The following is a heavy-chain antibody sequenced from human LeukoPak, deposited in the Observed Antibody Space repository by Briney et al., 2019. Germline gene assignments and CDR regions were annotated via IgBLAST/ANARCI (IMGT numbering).Heavy chain of an antibody. V-gene: IGHV1-69-2*01. CDR1: GYPFSDYY. D-gene: IGHD1-7*01. J-gene: IGHJ4*02. CDR3: TRDHEERGPYLDL. CDR2: IDPLDGET. Sequence: ATVKISCKASGYPFSDYYIHWIQEAPGKGLQWMGRIDPLDGETTYAERFQGRVTFTADTSTYTIYMELSSLTFADTAIYYCTRDHEERGPYLDLWGQGSQVTVSS.